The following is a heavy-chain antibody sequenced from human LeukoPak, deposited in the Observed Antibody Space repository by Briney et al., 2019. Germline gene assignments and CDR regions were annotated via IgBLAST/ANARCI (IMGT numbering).Heavy chain of an antibody. CDR2: ISAYNGNT. CDR1: GGTFGNFA. CDR3: ARDGSIADY. Sequence: ASVKVSCKPAGGTFGNFAISWVRQAPGQGLEWMGWISAYNGNTNYTQKLQGRVTMTTDTSTSTAYMELRSLRSDDTAVYYCARDGSIADYWGQGTLVTVSS. V-gene: IGHV1-18*01. D-gene: IGHD1-1*01. J-gene: IGHJ4*02.